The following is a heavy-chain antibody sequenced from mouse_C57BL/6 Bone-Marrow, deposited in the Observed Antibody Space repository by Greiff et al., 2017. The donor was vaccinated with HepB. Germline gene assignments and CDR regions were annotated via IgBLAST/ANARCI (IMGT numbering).Heavy chain of an antibody. D-gene: IGHD2-3*01. J-gene: IGHJ2*01. Sequence: EVMLVESGGGLVKPGGSLKLSCAASGFTFSDYGMHWVRQAPEKGLEWVAYISSGSSTIYYAYTVKGRFTISRDNAKNTMFLHMTSMRSEDTAMYYCARDYDGYYETDVDDWGQGTTLTVSS. CDR1: GFTFSDYG. CDR3: ARDYDGYYETDVDD. CDR2: ISSGSSTI. V-gene: IGHV5-17*01.